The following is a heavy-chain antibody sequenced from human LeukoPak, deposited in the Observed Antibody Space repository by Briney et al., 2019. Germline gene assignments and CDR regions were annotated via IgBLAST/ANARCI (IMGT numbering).Heavy chain of an antibody. V-gene: IGHV3-33*01. CDR2: IWYDGRDK. J-gene: IGHJ4*02. CDR3: ARDHRTTVTVYYFDY. CDR1: GFTFSSYG. D-gene: IGHD4-17*01. Sequence: GRALRLSCAASGFTFSSYGMHWVRQAPGKGVEGVGVIWYDGRDKYYADSVKGRFTISRDNSKNTLYLQMKCLKAEGTAVYYCARDHRTTVTVYYFDYWGQGTLVTVSS.